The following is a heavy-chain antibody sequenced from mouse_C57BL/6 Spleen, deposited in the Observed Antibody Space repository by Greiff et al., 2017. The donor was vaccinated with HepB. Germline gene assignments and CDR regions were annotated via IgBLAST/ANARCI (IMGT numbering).Heavy chain of an antibody. J-gene: IGHJ2*01. V-gene: IGHV14-4*01. CDR2: IDPENGDT. CDR1: GFNIKDDY. CDR3: TKIYYGNYDFDY. Sequence: DVQLQESGAELVRPGASVKLSCTASGFNIKDDYMHWVKQRPEQGLEWIGWIDPENGDTEYASKFQGKATITADTSSNTAYLQLSSLTSEDTAVYYCTKIYYGNYDFDYWGQGTTLTVSS. D-gene: IGHD2-1*01.